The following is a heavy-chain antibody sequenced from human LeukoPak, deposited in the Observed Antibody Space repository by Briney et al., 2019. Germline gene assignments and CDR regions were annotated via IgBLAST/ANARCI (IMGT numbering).Heavy chain of an antibody. J-gene: IGHJ3*02. CDR1: GGSISAYY. D-gene: IGHD5-18*01. CDR3: ARHGEDTEQDAFDI. Sequence: PSETLSLTCTVSGGSISAYYWSWIRQTPGKGLEWIGYIYHSGSTKYNPSLKSRVTISIDTSRTQFSLKLSSVTAADTAVYYCARHGEDTEQDAFDIWGQGTMVTVSS. V-gene: IGHV4-59*08. CDR2: IYHSGST.